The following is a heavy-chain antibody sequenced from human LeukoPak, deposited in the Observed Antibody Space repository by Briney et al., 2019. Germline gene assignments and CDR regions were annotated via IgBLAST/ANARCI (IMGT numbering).Heavy chain of an antibody. J-gene: IGHJ5*02. Sequence: NPGGSLRLSCAASGFTFSSYSVNWVRQAPGKGLEWVSSISSSSSYIYYADSVKGRFTISRDNAKNSLYLQMNSLRAEDTAVYYCARAYYGSGSYYWFDPWGQGTLVTVSS. D-gene: IGHD3-10*01. V-gene: IGHV3-21*01. CDR3: ARAYYGSGSYYWFDP. CDR2: ISSSSSYI. CDR1: GFTFSSYS.